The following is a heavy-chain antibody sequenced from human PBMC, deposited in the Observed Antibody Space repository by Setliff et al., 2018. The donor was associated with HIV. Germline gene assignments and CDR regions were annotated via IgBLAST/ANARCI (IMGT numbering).Heavy chain of an antibody. D-gene: IGHD3-22*01. CDR2: INPSGGGT. V-gene: IGHV1-46*02. Sequence: PGPSVKVSCKASGYTFNNYYLHWLRQAPGQGLEWMGLINPSGGGTTYAQKFQGRVTMTRDTSTSTVCMELSSLRSEDTAVYYCAKDLFRTPSYDSSPYWSYFDSWGQGTLVTVSS. J-gene: IGHJ4*02. CDR3: AKDLFRTPSYDSSPYWSYFDS. CDR1: GYTFNNYY.